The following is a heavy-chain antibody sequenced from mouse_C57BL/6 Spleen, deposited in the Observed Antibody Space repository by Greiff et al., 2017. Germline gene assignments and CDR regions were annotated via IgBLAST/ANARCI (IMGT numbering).Heavy chain of an antibody. J-gene: IGHJ2*01. V-gene: IGHV1-82*01. CDR1: GYAFSSSW. Sequence: QVQLQQSGPELVKPGASVKISCKASGYAFSSSWMNWVKQRTGKGLEWIGRIYPGDGDTNYNGKFKGKATLTADKSSSTAYMQLSSLTSEDSAVYFCARGNWGDYWGQGTTLTVSS. CDR3: ARGNWGDY. CDR2: IYPGDGDT. D-gene: IGHD4-1*01.